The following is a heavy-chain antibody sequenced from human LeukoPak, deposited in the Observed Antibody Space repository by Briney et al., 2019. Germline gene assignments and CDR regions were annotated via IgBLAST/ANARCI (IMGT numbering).Heavy chain of an antibody. J-gene: IGHJ4*02. V-gene: IGHV1-2*02. CDR3: ARDYYGSGSYSTDY. CDR1: GYTFTDYQ. CDR2: IDPNSGGT. D-gene: IGHD3-10*01. Sequence: ASVKVSCKSSGYTFTDYQVHWVRQAPGQGLEWMGWIDPNSGGTNYAQKFQGRVTMTRDTSISTTYMDLSRLRSDDTAVYYCARDYYGSGSYSTDYWGQGTLVTASS.